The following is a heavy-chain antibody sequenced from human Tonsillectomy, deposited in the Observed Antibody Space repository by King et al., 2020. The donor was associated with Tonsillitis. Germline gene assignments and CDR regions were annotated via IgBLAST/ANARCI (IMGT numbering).Heavy chain of an antibody. Sequence: VQLVESGGGLVQPGGSLRLSCAASGFTFSNYWMSWVRQAPGKGLGWVANIDQDGSEKFYVDSVKGRFTISRDNAKNSLYLQMNSLRAEDTAVYFCTTFWSGYFDYWGQGTLVTVSS. D-gene: IGHD3-3*01. CDR1: GFTFSNYW. CDR3: TTFWSGYFDY. V-gene: IGHV3-7*01. CDR2: IDQDGSEK. J-gene: IGHJ4*02.